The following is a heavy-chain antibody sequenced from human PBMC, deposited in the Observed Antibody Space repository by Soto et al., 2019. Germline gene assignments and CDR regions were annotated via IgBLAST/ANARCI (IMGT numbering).Heavy chain of an antibody. CDR1: GGSFSGYY. CDR2: INHSGST. CDR3: ARSDGRY. J-gene: IGHJ4*02. V-gene: IGHV4-34*01. Sequence: SETLSLTCAVYGGSFSGYYWSWIRQPPGEGLEWIGEINHSGSTNYNPSLKSRVTISIDTSKNQFSLKLSSVTAADTAVYYCARSDGRYWGQGTLVTVS.